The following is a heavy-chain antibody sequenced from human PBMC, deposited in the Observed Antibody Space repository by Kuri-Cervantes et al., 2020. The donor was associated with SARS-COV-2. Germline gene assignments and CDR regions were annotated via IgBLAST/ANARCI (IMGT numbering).Heavy chain of an antibody. Sequence: CTVSGGSISSSSYYWGWIRQPPGKGLEWIGSIYYSGCTYYNPSLKSRVTISIDTSKNQFSLELNSVTAADTSVYYCARHGAVVGGYYYPMDVWGQGTTVTVSS. CDR1: GGSISSSSYY. CDR3: ARHGAVVGGYYYPMDV. J-gene: IGHJ6*02. CDR2: IYYSGCT. D-gene: IGHD6-19*01. V-gene: IGHV4-39*01.